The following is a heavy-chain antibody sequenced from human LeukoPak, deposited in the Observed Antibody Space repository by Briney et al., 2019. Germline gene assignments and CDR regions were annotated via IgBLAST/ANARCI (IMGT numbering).Heavy chain of an antibody. D-gene: IGHD3-22*01. V-gene: IGHV3-23*01. CDR2: IRGSGGSR. CDR3: AIRASRARGWVYSFDY. CDR1: GFTLSSYA. Sequence: GGSLRLSCAASGFTLSSYAMSWVRQAPGKGLEWVSAIRGSGGSRYYADSVKGRFTISRDNSKNRLYLQMNSLRAEDTAVYYCAIRASRARGWVYSFDYWGQGTLVTVSS. J-gene: IGHJ4*02.